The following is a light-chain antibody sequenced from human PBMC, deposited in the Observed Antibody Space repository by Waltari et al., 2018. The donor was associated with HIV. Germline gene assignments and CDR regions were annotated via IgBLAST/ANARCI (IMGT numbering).Light chain of an antibody. CDR3: QVGHSSTEHPWV. Sequence: SYVLTQPPSVSVAPGKTARIPCGGDDIGSKNVHWYQQKPGQAPVLVIYYDSDRPSGIPERFPGANSGNTATLVVSRGEAGDEADYYWQVGHSSTEHPWVFGEGTKLTVL. J-gene: IGLJ3*02. CDR1: DIGSKN. CDR2: YDS. V-gene: IGLV3-21*04.